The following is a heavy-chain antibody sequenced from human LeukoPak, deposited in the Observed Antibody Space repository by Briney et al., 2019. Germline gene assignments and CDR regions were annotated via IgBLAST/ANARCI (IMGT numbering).Heavy chain of an antibody. V-gene: IGHV4-59*01. Sequence: SETLSLTCTVSGDSISSYYWSWIRQPPGKGLEWIGYIYYSGRTIHNPSLKSRVTISVDTSKNQFSLKLSSVTAADTAVYYCARTYYYGSGSYWPFDYWGQGTLVTVSS. CDR2: IYYSGRT. J-gene: IGHJ4*02. CDR1: GDSISSYY. D-gene: IGHD3-10*01. CDR3: ARTYYYGSGSYWPFDY.